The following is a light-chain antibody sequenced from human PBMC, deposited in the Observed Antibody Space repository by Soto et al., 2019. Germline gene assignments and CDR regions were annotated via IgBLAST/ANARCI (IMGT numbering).Light chain of an antibody. CDR3: QQYNSYPYT. CDR1: QSISFW. J-gene: IGKJ2*01. Sequence: DIQMTQSPSTLSAFVGDRVTITCRASQSISFWLAWYQQKPGKAPKLLIYDASSLESGVPSRFSGSGSGAEFTLTISSLQPDDFASYYCQQYNSYPYTFGQGTRLEIK. CDR2: DAS. V-gene: IGKV1-5*01.